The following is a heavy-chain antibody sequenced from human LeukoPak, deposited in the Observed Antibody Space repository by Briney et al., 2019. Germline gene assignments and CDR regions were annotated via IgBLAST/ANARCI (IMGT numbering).Heavy chain of an antibody. D-gene: IGHD6-19*01. CDR1: GFIFSGSD. J-gene: IGHJ4*02. CDR2: ITTKPSNYAT. CDR3: TTYRSGHY. V-gene: IGHV3-73*01. Sequence: GGSLRLSCAASGFIFSGSDIHWVRQAFGKGLEWVGRITTKPSNYATAYAASVKGRFTISRDDSENTAYLQMSSLKTEDTAVYFCTTYRSGHYWGQGTLVTVSS.